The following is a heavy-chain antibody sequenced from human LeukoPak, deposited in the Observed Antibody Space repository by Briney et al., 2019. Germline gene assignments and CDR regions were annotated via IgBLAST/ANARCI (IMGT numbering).Heavy chain of an antibody. Sequence: SETLSLTCTVSGGSISSYYWSWIRQPPGKGLDWIGYIYYSGSTNYNPSLKSRVTISVDTSKNQFSLKLSSVTAADTAVYYCARDRYYYYGMDVWGQGTTVTVSS. CDR2: IYYSGST. V-gene: IGHV4-59*01. CDR3: ARDRYYYYGMDV. CDR1: GGSISSYY. J-gene: IGHJ6*02.